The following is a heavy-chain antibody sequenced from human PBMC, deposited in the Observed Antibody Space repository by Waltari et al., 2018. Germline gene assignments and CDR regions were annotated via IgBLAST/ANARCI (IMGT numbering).Heavy chain of an antibody. CDR2: INHSGST. J-gene: IGHJ4*02. CDR3: ARTDGYNLDY. Sequence: QVQLQQWGAGLLKPSETLSLTCAVYGGSFSGYYWSWIRQPPGKGLEWIGEINHSGSTNYNPSLKSRVTISVDTSKNQFSLKLSSVTAADTAVYYCARTDGYNLDYWGQGTLVTVSS. CDR1: GGSFSGYY. D-gene: IGHD5-12*01. V-gene: IGHV4-34*01.